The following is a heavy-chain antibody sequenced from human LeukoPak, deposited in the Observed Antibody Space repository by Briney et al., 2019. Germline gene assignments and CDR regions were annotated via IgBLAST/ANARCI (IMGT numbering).Heavy chain of an antibody. Sequence: SETLSLTCTVSGGSISSYYWSWIRQPPGKGLEWIGYIYYSGSTNYNPSLKSRVTISVDTSKNQFSLKLTSVTAADTAVYFCARDLFPINWFESWGQGTLVTVSS. V-gene: IGHV4-59*01. CDR2: IYYSGST. CDR3: ARDLFPINWFES. CDR1: GGSISSYY. D-gene: IGHD2-2*02. J-gene: IGHJ5*01.